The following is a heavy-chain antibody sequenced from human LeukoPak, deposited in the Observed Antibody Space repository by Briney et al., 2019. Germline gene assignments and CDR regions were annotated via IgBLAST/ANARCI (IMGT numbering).Heavy chain of an antibody. Sequence: SETLSLTCTVSGGSISSYYWSWIRQPPGKGLEWIGYIYYSGSTNYNPSLKSRVTISVDTSKNQFSLKLTSVTAADTAVYFCARDLFPINWFESWGQGTLVTVSS. V-gene: IGHV4-59*01. CDR2: IYYSGST. CDR3: ARDLFPINWFES. CDR1: GGSISSYY. D-gene: IGHD2-2*02. J-gene: IGHJ5*01.